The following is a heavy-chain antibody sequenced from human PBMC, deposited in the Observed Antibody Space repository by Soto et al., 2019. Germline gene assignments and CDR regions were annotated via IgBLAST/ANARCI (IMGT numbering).Heavy chain of an antibody. CDR3: ARDRWYSSSTTFDI. CDR2: IYYSGST. D-gene: IGHD6-6*01. V-gene: IGHV4-59*01. J-gene: IGHJ3*02. CDR1: GGSISSYY. Sequence: SETLSLTCTVSGGSISSYYWSWIRQPPGKGLEWIGYIYYSGSTNYNPSHKSRVTISVDTSKNQFSLKLSSVTAADTAVYYCARDRWYSSSTTFDIWGQGTMVTVSS.